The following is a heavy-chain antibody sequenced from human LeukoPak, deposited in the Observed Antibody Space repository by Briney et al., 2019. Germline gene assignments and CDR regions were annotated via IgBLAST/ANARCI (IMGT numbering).Heavy chain of an antibody. CDR2: IYYSGST. CDR1: GGSISSSSYY. D-gene: IGHD3-22*01. J-gene: IGHJ4*02. CDR3: GRDSRGPDY. Sequence: SETLSLTCTVSGGSISSSSYYWGWIRQPPGKGLEWIGSIYYSGSTYYNPSLKSRVTISVDTSRNQISLKLNSVTAADTAVYYCGRDSRGPDYWGQGTLVTVSS. V-gene: IGHV4-39*07.